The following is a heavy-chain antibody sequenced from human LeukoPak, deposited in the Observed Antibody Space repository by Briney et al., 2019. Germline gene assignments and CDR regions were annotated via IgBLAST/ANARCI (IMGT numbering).Heavy chain of an antibody. J-gene: IGHJ4*02. D-gene: IGHD1-26*01. CDR2: IIPIFGTA. CDR1: GYPFTSYN. V-gene: IGHV1-69*13. Sequence: ASVKVSCKASGYPFTSYNVNWVRQATGQGLEWMGGIIPIFGTANYAQKFQGRVTITADESTSTAYMELSSLRSEDTAVYYCARNSGSSWGFVYWGQGTLVTVSS. CDR3: ARNSGSSWGFVY.